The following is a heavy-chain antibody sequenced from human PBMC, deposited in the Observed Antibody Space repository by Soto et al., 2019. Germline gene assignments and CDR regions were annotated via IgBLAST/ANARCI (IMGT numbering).Heavy chain of an antibody. CDR2: IYYSGST. CDR3: ARGPGKVGATAPFDY. V-gene: IGHV4-59*01. J-gene: IGHJ4*02. D-gene: IGHD1-26*01. CDR1: GGSISSYY. Sequence: SETLSLTCTVSGGSISSYYWSWIRQPPGKGLEWIGYIYYSGSTNYNPSLKSRVTISVDTSKNQFSLKLSSVTAADTAVYYCARGPGKVGATAPFDYWGQGTLVTVSS.